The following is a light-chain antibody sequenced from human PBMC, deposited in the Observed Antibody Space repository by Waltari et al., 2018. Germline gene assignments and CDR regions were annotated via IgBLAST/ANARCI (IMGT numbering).Light chain of an antibody. V-gene: IGLV2-14*01. J-gene: IGLJ1*01. CDR2: AVR. CDR1: TSYVVGSNY. CDR3: SSHTSSGTAV. Sequence: QSALTQPASVSGSPGQSITIPRTGTTSYVVGSNYVPWYQQHPGKAHKVIIHAVRNRPAGVSDRFSGSKSGNTASLTISGLQAEDEADYYCSSHTSSGTAVFGTGTKVTVL.